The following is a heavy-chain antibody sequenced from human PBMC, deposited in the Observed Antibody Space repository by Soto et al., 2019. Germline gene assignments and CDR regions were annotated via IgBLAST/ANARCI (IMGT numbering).Heavy chain of an antibody. V-gene: IGHV3-23*01. J-gene: IGHJ4*02. CDR3: VKGRDQTKGFDS. D-gene: IGHD2-2*01. CDR1: GFIFSSYA. Sequence: EVQVLESGGTLVQPGESLRLSCAASGFIFSSYAMSWVRQAPGKGLEWVSGISASGVSTYYADSVKGRFTISRDNSKNTLYLEMNKLRAEDTAAYYCVKGRDQTKGFDSCGQGTLVTVSS. CDR2: ISASGVST.